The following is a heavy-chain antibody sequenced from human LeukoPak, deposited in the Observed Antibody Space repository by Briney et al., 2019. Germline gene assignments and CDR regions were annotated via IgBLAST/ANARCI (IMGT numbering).Heavy chain of an antibody. D-gene: IGHD2-15*01. CDR2: IYASGST. CDR3: ARDNPGLAWGYCSGGSCYSGWFDP. CDR1: GGSISSYY. J-gene: IGHJ5*02. Sequence: KPSETLSLTCTVSGGSISSYYWSWIRQPAGKGLEWIGRIYASGSTNYNPSLKSRVTMSVDTSKNQFSLKLGSVTAADTAVYYCARDNPGLAWGYCSGGSCYSGWFDPWGQGTLVTVSS. V-gene: IGHV4-4*07.